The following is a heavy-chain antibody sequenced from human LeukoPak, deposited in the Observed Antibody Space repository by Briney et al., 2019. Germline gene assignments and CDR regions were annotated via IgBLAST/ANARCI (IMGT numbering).Heavy chain of an antibody. D-gene: IGHD2-2*01. Sequence: PSETLYLTCTVSGGSISSSRYYWGWIRQPPGKGLEWIGIIYYSGSTYYNPSLKSRLTISVDTSKNQFSLKLSSVTATDTAVYYCARRGYCSSTSCYEYWFDPWGQGTLVTVSS. V-gene: IGHV4-39*01. J-gene: IGHJ5*02. CDR1: GGSISSSRYY. CDR3: ARRGYCSSTSCYEYWFDP. CDR2: IYYSGST.